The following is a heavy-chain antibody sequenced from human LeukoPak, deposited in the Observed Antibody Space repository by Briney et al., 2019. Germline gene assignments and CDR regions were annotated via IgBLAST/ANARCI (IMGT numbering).Heavy chain of an antibody. CDR2: ISSSSSYI. D-gene: IGHD7-27*01. CDR1: GLTVSSTY. J-gene: IGHJ6*02. V-gene: IGHV3-21*01. CDR3: ARADWGSSYGMDV. Sequence: PGGSLRLSCAASGLTVSSTYMSWVRQTPGKGLEWVSSISSSSSYIYYADSVKGRFTISRDNAKNSLYLQMNSLRAEDTAVYYCARADWGSSYGMDVWGQGTTVTVSS.